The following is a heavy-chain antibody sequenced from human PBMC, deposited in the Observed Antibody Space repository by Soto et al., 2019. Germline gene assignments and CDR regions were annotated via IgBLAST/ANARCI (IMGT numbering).Heavy chain of an antibody. V-gene: IGHV4-39*01. CDR3: AKTGFWSGCRVADY. Sequence: SETLSLTCTVSGGSISRSSSYWGWIRQPPGKGLEWIGSINYSGSTYYNPSLKSRITISVDTSKNQFSLKLSSVTAADTAVYFCAKTGFWSGCRVADYWGQGTLVTVSS. D-gene: IGHD3-3*01. J-gene: IGHJ4*02. CDR2: INYSGST. CDR1: GGSISRSSSY.